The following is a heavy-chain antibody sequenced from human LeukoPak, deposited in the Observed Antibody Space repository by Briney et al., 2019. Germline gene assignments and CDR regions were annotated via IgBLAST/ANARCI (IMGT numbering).Heavy chain of an antibody. CDR1: GGSISSGDYY. CDR3: ARVRGACSGTSCYYYFVY. D-gene: IGHD2-2*01. Sequence: SETLSLTCTVSGGSISSGDYYWSWIRQPPGKGLEWIGNISYSGSTYYNPSLESRVTVSVDTSKNQFSLRLRSVTAADTAVYYCARVRGACSGTSCYYYFVYWGQGTLVTVSS. V-gene: IGHV4-30-4*01. J-gene: IGHJ4*02. CDR2: ISYSGST.